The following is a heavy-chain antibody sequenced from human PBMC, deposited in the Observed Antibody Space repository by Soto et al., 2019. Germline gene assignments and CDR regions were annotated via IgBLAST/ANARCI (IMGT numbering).Heavy chain of an antibody. Sequence: GGSLSLSCTASGFTFGDYAMSWFRQAPGKGLEWVGFIRSKAYGGTTEYAASVKGRFTISRDDSKSIAYLQMNSLKTEDTAVYYCTQVLYYDILTGYKTKYYYYGMDVWGQGTTVTVSS. CDR2: IRSKAYGGTT. CDR3: TQVLYYDILTGYKTKYYYYGMDV. D-gene: IGHD3-9*01. J-gene: IGHJ6*02. CDR1: GFTFGDYA. V-gene: IGHV3-49*03.